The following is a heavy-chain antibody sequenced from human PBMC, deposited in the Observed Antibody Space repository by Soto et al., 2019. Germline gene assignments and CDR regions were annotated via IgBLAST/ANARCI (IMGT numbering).Heavy chain of an antibody. J-gene: IGHJ5*02. CDR1: GDSIGSGNKY. D-gene: IGHD2-15*01. Sequence: SETLSLTCTVSGDSIGSGNKYWSWIRQAPGKGLEWIGYIYYSGSTYYNPSLKSRVTISVDTSKNQFSLKLSSVTAADTAVYYCARDQKVVADNWFDPWGQGTLVTVSS. CDR3: ARDQKVVADNWFDP. CDR2: IYYSGST. V-gene: IGHV4-30-4*01.